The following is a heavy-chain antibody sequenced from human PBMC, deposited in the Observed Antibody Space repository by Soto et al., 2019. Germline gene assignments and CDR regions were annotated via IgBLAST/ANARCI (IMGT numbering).Heavy chain of an antibody. CDR2: VIPFFGTA. J-gene: IGHJ4*02. V-gene: IGHV1-69*01. D-gene: IGHD3-22*01. Sequence: QVQLVQSGAEVKKPGASVKVSCKASGGTFSSYAISWVRQAPGQGLEWVGGVIPFFGTANYAQKFQGRVRITAAETTTTAYTELSSRRTADTAVYYCASAPSSGYYSISGPFDCWGQGTLVTVSS. CDR1: GGTFSSYA. CDR3: ASAPSSGYYSISGPFDC.